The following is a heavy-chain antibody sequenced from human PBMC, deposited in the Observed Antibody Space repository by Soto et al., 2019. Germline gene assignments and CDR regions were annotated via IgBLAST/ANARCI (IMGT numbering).Heavy chain of an antibody. CDR1: GGSVSSGSYY. Sequence: QVQLQESGPGLVKPSETLSLTCTVSGGSVSSGSYYWSWIRQPPGKGLEWIGYIYYSGSTNYNPALKIRXXIXVXXPKNQFSLKLSSVTAADTAVYYCARALGGYNDIDYWGQGTLVTVSS. V-gene: IGHV4-61*01. CDR3: ARALGGYNDIDY. D-gene: IGHD5-12*01. CDR2: IYYSGST. J-gene: IGHJ4*02.